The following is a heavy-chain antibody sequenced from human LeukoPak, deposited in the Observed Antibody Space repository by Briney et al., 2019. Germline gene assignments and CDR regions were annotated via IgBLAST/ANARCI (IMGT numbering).Heavy chain of an antibody. CDR1: GFTFNTHY. CDR3: AREDVGATAARD. D-gene: IGHD1-26*01. J-gene: IGHJ6*02. V-gene: IGHV3-74*01. Sequence: GGSLRLSCAASGFTFNTHYMHWVRQAPGKGLVWVSRINSDGSSTSYADSVKGRFTISRDNAKNTLYLQMNSLRVEDTAVYYCAREDVGATAARDWGQGTTVTVSS. CDR2: INSDGSST.